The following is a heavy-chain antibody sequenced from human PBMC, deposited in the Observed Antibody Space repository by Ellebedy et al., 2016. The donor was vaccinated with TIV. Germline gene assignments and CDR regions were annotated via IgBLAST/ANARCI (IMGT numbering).Heavy chain of an antibody. CDR1: GFTFSDSW. J-gene: IGHJ2*01. D-gene: IGHD7-27*01. CDR3: ARDFRNWGSGEWNFDL. V-gene: IGHV3-7*03. Sequence: PGGSLRLSCAASGFTFSDSWMRWVRQAPGKGLEWVANIKEDGREKYYVDSVRGRFTISRDNSRQSIYLQMDSLRPEDTALYYCARDFRNWGSGEWNFDLWGRGTLVSVSS. CDR2: IKEDGREK.